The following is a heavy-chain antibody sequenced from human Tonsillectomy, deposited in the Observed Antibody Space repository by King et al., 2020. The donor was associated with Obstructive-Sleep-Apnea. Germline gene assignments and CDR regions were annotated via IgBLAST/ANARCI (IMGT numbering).Heavy chain of an antibody. CDR1: GFTFSSYS. V-gene: IGHV3-48*01. Sequence: VQLVESGGGLVQPGGSLRLSCAASGFTFSSYSMNWVRQAPGKGLEWVSYISSSSSTIYYADSVKGRFTISRDNAKNSLYLQMNSLRAEETAVYYCARDHKDAYYDSSGYLGADYWGQGTLVTVSS. CDR3: ARDHKDAYYDSSGYLGADY. D-gene: IGHD3-22*01. J-gene: IGHJ4*02. CDR2: ISSSSSTI.